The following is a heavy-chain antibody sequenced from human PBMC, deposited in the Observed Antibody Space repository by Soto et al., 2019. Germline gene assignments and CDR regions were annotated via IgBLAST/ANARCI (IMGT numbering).Heavy chain of an antibody. V-gene: IGHV3-30*18. J-gene: IGHJ4*02. CDR1: GFTFSSYG. Sequence: GGSLRLSCAASGFTFSSYGMHWVRQAPGKGLEWVAVISYDGSNKYYADSVKGRFTISRDNSKNTLYLQMNSLRAEDTAVYYCAKDLGDDETTVTSDYWGQGTLVTVSS. D-gene: IGHD4-17*01. CDR2: ISYDGSNK. CDR3: AKDLGDDETTVTSDY.